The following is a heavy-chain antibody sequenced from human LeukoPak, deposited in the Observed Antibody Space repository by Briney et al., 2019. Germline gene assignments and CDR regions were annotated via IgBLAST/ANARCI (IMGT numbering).Heavy chain of an antibody. CDR1: GGSVSSDTYY. D-gene: IGHD6-13*01. CDR3: ARAVVTGSWTYYFDY. V-gene: IGHV4-61*02. Sequence: PSETLSLTCTVSGGSVSSDTYYWSWIRQSAGKGLEWIGRIYTSGGTNYNPSLKSRVTISVDTSKNQFSLKLNSVTAADTAVYYCARAVVTGSWTYYFDYWGQGTLVTVSS. CDR2: IYTSGGT. J-gene: IGHJ4*02.